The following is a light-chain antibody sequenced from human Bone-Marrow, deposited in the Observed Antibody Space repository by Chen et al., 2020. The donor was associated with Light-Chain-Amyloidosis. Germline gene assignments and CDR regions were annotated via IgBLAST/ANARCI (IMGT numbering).Light chain of an antibody. J-gene: IGLJ1*01. CDR1: SSDVGGDNH. V-gene: IGLV2-14*01. Sequence: QSALTQPASVSGSPGQSITISCTGTSSDVGGDNHVSWYQQHPDKAPKLMIYELTTRPSWVPDRFSGSKSDNPASLTISGLQTEDEADYFCSSYTITNTLVFGSGTRVTVL. CDR2: ELT. CDR3: SSYTITNTLV.